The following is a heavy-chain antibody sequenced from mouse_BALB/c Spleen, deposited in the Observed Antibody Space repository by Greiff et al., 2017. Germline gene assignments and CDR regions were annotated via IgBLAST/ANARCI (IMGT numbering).Heavy chain of an antibody. CDR2: ISYDGSN. CDR3: AREYGNYGNFDV. V-gene: IGHV3-6*02. CDR1: GYSITSGYY. J-gene: IGHJ1*01. D-gene: IGHD2-10*02. Sequence: ESGPGLVKPSQSLSLTCSVTGYSITSGYYWNWIRQFPGNKLEWMGYISYDGSNNYNPSLKNRISITRDTSKNQFFLKLNSVTTEDTATYYCAREYGNYGNFDVWGAGTTVTVSS.